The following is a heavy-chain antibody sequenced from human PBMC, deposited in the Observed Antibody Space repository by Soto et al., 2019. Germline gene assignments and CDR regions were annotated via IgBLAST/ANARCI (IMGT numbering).Heavy chain of an antibody. CDR2: IYHTGAA. D-gene: IGHD2-21*01. CDR3: VRASYILPFDP. Sequence: QLQLQESGSGLVKPSQTLSLTCAVSGGSIDSGGYSWNWIRQPPGKGLECIGYIYHTGAALYNASLEVRVSLSVDMSKNQFSLQMTSVAAADTAVYYCVRASYILPFDPWGQGIFVTVSS. J-gene: IGHJ5*02. V-gene: IGHV4-30-2*01. CDR1: GGSIDSGGYS.